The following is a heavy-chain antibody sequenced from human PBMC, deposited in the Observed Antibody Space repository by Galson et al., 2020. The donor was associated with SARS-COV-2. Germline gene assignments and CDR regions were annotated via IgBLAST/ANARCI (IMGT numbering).Heavy chain of an antibody. CDR1: GGSISGSY. V-gene: IGHV4-59*01. Sequence: SETLSLTCTASGGSISGSYSSWIRPPPRKALEWVGYMFSNGGTKYNPSLKSRVTISGDTSKKQFSLMLTSVTAADTAVYYCARPRYLEAGYYMDVWGKGTTVIVSS. CDR2: MFSNGGT. D-gene: IGHD3-3*01. CDR3: ARPRYLEAGYYMDV. J-gene: IGHJ6*03.